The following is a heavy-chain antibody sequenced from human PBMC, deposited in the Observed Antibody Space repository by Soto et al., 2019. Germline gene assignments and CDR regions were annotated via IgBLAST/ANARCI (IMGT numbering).Heavy chain of an antibody. CDR1: GYSCTSYW. Sequence: GESLKISCTGSGYSCTSYWISWVRRMPVKGLEWMGRIDHSDSYTNYSPSFQGHVTISADKSTSTAYLQWSSLKASDTAMYYCGRHYRSSTSCYYYYGMDVWGQWTTVTVSS. V-gene: IGHV5-10-1*01. D-gene: IGHD2-2*01. J-gene: IGHJ6*02. CDR2: IDHSDSYT. CDR3: GRHYRSSTSCYYYYGMDV.